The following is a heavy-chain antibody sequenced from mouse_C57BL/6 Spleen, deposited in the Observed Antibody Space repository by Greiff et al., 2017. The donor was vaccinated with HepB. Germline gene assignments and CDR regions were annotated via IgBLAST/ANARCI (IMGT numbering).Heavy chain of an antibody. CDR3: ARHDYYGSSYDAMDY. J-gene: IGHJ4*01. CDR2: ISSGGSYT. CDR1: GFTFSSYG. D-gene: IGHD1-1*01. V-gene: IGHV5-6*01. Sequence: VQLQQSGGDLVKPGGSLKLSCAASGFTFSSYGMSWVRQTPDKRLEWVATISSGGSYTYYPDSVKGRFTISRDNAKNTLYLQMSSLKSEDTAMYYCARHDYYGSSYDAMDYWGQGTSVTVSS.